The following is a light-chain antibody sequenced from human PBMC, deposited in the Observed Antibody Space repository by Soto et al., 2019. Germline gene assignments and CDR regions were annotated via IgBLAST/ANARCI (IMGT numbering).Light chain of an antibody. V-gene: IGLV2-23*01. CDR1: SSDVGSYNL. CDR2: EGS. J-gene: IGLJ1*01. CDR3: CSYAGSSTFYV. Sequence: QSVLTQPASVSGSPGQSITISCTGTSSDVGSYNLVSWYQQHPGKAPKLMIYEGSKRPSGDSNRFSGSKSGNTASLTISGLHAEDEADYYCCSYAGSSTFYVFGTGTKVTVL.